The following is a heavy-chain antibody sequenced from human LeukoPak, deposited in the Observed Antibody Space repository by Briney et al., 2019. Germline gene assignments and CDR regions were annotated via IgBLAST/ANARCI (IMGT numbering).Heavy chain of an antibody. CDR1: GFTFSAYT. CDR3: ARAGSSSHHYYYCMDV. V-gene: IGHV3-21*01. Sequence: GGSLRLSCAASGFTFSAYTRNWVRQAPGKGLEWVSSISSRGVYINHADSVKGRFIISRDNAKNSLYLQMHSLSAEDKAVYYCARAGSSSHHYYYCMDVWGKGTTVSVSS. D-gene: IGHD6-6*01. J-gene: IGHJ6*03. CDR2: ISSRGVYI.